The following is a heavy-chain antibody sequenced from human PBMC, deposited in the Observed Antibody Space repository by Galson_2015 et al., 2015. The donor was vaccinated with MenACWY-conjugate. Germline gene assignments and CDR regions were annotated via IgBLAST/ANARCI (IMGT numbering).Heavy chain of an antibody. CDR3: ARRSGNYDILTGYYYYYGMDV. CDR2: IDPSDSYT. D-gene: IGHD3-9*01. CDR1: GYSFTSYW. V-gene: IGHV5-10-1*01. J-gene: IGHJ6*02. Sequence: QSGAEVKKPGESLRISCTGSGYSFTSYWISWVRQMPGKGLEWMGRIDPSDSYTNYSPSFQGHVTISADKSISTAYLQWSSLKASDTAMYYCARRSGNYDILTGYYYYYGMDVWGQGTTVTVSS.